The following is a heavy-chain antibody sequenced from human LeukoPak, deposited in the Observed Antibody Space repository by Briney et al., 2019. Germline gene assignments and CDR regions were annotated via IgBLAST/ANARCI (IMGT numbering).Heavy chain of an antibody. CDR2: IIPILGIA. V-gene: IGHV1-69*04. J-gene: IGHJ4*02. Sequence: ASVKVSCKASGGTFSSYAISWVRQAPGQGLEWMGRIIPILGIANYAQKFQGRVTITADKSTSTAYMELSSLRSEDTAVYYCARVGGHGSGSYYKYYFDYWGQGTLVTVSS. CDR1: GGTFSSYA. D-gene: IGHD3-10*01. CDR3: ARVGGHGSGSYYKYYFDY.